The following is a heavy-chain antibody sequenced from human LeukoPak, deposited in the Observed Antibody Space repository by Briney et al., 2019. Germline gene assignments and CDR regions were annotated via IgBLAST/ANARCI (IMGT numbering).Heavy chain of an antibody. CDR2: IRSKAYGGTT. V-gene: IGHV3-49*03. J-gene: IGHJ4*02. CDR3: TRAPWELLRAQYYFDY. CDR1: GCTFGDYA. D-gene: IGHD1-26*01. Sequence: GGSLRLSWTASGCTFGDYAMSWFRQAPGKGLEWVGFIRSKAYGGTTEYAASVKGRFTISRDDSKSIAYLQMNSLKTEDTAVYYCTRAPWELLRAQYYFDYWGQGALVTVSS.